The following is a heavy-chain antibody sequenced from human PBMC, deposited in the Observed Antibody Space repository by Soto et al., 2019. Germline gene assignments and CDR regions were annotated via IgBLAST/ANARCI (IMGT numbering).Heavy chain of an antibody. V-gene: IGHV4-4*02. Sequence: QVQLQESGPGLVKPSGTLSLTCAVSGGSISSSNWWSWVRQPPGKGLEWIGEIYHSGSTNYNPSLKSRVTIAVDKSKNQFSLKLSSVTAADTAVYYCARVSISMVRGVMGYNWFDPWGQVTLVTVSS. CDR2: IYHSGST. D-gene: IGHD3-10*01. J-gene: IGHJ5*02. CDR3: ARVSISMVRGVMGYNWFDP. CDR1: GGSISSSNW.